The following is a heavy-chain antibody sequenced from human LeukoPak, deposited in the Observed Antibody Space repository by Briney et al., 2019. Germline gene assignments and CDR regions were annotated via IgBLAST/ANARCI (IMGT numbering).Heavy chain of an antibody. D-gene: IGHD3-16*01. CDR2: IYYSGST. CDR1: GGSISSYY. J-gene: IGHJ5*02. V-gene: IGHV4-59*01. Sequence: PSKTLSLTCTVSGGSISSYYWSWIRQPPGKGLEWIGYIYYSGSTNYNPSLKSRVTISVDTSKNQFSLKLSSVTAADTAVYYCAREPLGWFDPWGQGTLVTVSS. CDR3: AREPLGWFDP.